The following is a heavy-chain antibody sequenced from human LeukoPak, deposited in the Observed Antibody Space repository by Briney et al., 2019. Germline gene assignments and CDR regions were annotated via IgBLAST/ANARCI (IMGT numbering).Heavy chain of an antibody. CDR3: ATGRSDILTGYSN. J-gene: IGHJ4*02. D-gene: IGHD3-9*01. CDR2: IKSRTDGGTT. V-gene: IGHV3-15*07. Sequence: GGSLRLSCAVSRLTINNAWMNWVRQAPGKGLEWVGRIKSRTDGGTTDYAAPVKGRFIISRDDPKNTLYLQMNSLKIEDTAVYFCATGRSDILTGYSNWGQGTLVTVSS. CDR1: RLTINNAW.